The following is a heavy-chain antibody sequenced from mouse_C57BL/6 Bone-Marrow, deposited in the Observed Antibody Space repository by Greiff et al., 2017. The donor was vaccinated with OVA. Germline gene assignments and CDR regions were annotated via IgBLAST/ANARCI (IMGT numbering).Heavy chain of an antibody. V-gene: IGHV5-6*01. D-gene: IGHD1-1*01. CDR1: GFTFSSYG. CDR3: ARHEATVEGYYFDY. CDR2: ISSGGSYT. Sequence: EVHLVESGGDLVKPGGSLKLSCAASGFTFSSYGMSWVRQTPDKRLEWVATISSGGSYTYYPDSVKGRFTISRDNAKNTLYLQMSSPKSEDTAMYYCARHEATVEGYYFDYWGQGTTLTVSS. J-gene: IGHJ2*01.